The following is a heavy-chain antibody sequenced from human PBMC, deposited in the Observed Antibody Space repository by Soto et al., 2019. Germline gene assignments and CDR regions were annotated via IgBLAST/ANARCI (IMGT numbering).Heavy chain of an antibody. CDR1: GFTFSSFW. D-gene: IGHD3-22*01. J-gene: IGHJ4*02. V-gene: IGHV3-74*01. Sequence: EVQLVESGGGLVQPGGSLRLSCAASGFTFSSFWMHWVRQAPGKGLEWVSRASPDGTSTSYADSVKGRFTISRDNAKNSLYLQMNSLRAEDTALYYCAKALGYYDSSGYYYGDYFDYWGQGTLVTVSS. CDR3: AKALGYYDSSGYYYGDYFDY. CDR2: ASPDGTST.